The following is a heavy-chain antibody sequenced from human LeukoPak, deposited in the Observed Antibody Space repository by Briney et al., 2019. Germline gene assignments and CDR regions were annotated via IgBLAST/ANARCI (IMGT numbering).Heavy chain of an antibody. J-gene: IGHJ4*02. Sequence: PGKSLRLSCVASGFTFSDCAMHWVRRAPGKGLEWVALISFDGTDEYYADSVKGRFTISRDNPKNTVHLLMNNLGTEDTAVYYCAREMTTVVGKNFDCWGQGTLVTVSS. CDR3: AREMTTVVGKNFDC. CDR1: GFTFSDCA. V-gene: IGHV3-30*04. CDR2: ISFDGTDE. D-gene: IGHD4-23*01.